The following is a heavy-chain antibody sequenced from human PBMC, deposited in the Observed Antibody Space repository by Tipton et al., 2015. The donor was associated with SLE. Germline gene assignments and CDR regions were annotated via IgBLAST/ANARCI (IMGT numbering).Heavy chain of an antibody. CDR3: ARLGVRKTNLYWYFDV. CDR1: GASISSRAYY. J-gene: IGHJ2*01. CDR2: VYDSGIT. D-gene: IGHD1-26*01. Sequence: TLSLTCIVSGASISSRAYYWGCIRQSPGKGLEWIGSVYDSGITYYSPSLKSRVTMLVDTAKNQLSLRLTSGTAADTAVYYCARLGVRKTNLYWYFDVWGRGTLVTVSS. V-gene: IGHV4-39*01.